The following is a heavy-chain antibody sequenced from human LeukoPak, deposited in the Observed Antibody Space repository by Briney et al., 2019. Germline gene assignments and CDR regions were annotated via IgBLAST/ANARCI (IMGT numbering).Heavy chain of an antibody. CDR1: GYTFTSYG. J-gene: IGHJ5*02. V-gene: IGHV1-18*01. CDR3: ARVQSYGDAGGRFDP. CDR2: ISAYNGNT. Sequence: ASVKVSCKASGYTFTSYGISWVRQAPGQGLEWMGWISAYNGNTNYAQKLQGRVTMTTDTSTSTAYMELRSLRSDDTAVYYCARVQSYGDAGGRFDPWGQGTLVTVSS. D-gene: IGHD4-17*01.